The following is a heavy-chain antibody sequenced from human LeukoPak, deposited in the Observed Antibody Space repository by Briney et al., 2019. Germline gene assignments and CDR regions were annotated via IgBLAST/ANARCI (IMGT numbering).Heavy chain of an antibody. CDR3: AKVDAPYCSGGSCYYYGMDV. CDR1: GFSFTKYA. V-gene: IGHV3-30*18. D-gene: IGHD2-15*01. Sequence: PGRSLRLSCAGSGFSFTKYAMHWVRQAPGKGLEWVAVISYDGSNKYYADSVRGRFTISRDNSKNTLYLQMNSLRAEDTAVYYCAKVDAPYCSGGSCYYYGMDVWGQGTTVTVSS. J-gene: IGHJ6*02. CDR2: ISYDGSNK.